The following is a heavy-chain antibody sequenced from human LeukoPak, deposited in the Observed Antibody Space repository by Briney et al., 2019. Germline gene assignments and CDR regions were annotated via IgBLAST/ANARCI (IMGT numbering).Heavy chain of an antibody. Sequence: SVKVSCKASGGTFSSYTISWVRQAPGQGLEWMGRIIPILGIANYAQKFEGRVTITADKSTSTAYMELSSLRSEDTAVYYCAREKGYCSSTSCFDAFDIWGQGTMVTVSS. D-gene: IGHD2-2*01. CDR3: AREKGYCSSTSCFDAFDI. J-gene: IGHJ3*02. CDR1: GGTFSSYT. CDR2: IIPILGIA. V-gene: IGHV1-69*04.